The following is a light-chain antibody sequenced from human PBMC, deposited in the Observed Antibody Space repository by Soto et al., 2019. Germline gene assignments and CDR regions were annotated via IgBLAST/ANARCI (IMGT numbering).Light chain of an antibody. V-gene: IGKV3-15*01. J-gene: IGKJ1*01. CDR2: AAS. CDR3: QQYNSYPRT. Sequence: DIVMTQSPPTLSVSAGERVTITCRASQGVGSRLAWYQQKPGKAPRLLISAASTWASGIPARFSGSGSGTEFTLIISSLQSEDFAAYYCQQYNSYPRTFGQGTKVDI. CDR1: QGVGSR.